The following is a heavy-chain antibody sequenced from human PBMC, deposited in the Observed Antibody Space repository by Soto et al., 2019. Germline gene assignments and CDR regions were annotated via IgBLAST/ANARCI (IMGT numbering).Heavy chain of an antibody. CDR1: GFTFSSYA. CDR2: ISYDGRNK. D-gene: IGHD2-2*01. V-gene: IGHV3-30-3*01. Sequence: GGSLRLSCAASGFTFSSYALHWVRQAPGKGLEWVAVISYDGRNKNYADSVKGRFTMSRDNSKTPLYVQMNSLRAEDTAVYYCARGPSSLTRFDYWGQGTLVTVSS. CDR3: ARGPSSLTRFDY. J-gene: IGHJ4*02.